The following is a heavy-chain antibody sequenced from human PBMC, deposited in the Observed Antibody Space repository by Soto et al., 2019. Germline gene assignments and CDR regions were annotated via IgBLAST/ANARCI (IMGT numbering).Heavy chain of an antibody. J-gene: IGHJ5*02. D-gene: IGHD3-3*01. CDR2: INHSVST. V-gene: IGHV4-34*01. Sequence: SETLSLTCVVYGGSFSGYYWSWIRQPPGKGLEWIGEINHSVSTNYNPSLKSRVTISVDTSKNQFSLKLSSVTAADTAVYYCARGLRITIFGVVILEYWFDPWGQVTVVPVSS. CDR1: GGSFSGYY. CDR3: ARGLRITIFGVVILEYWFDP.